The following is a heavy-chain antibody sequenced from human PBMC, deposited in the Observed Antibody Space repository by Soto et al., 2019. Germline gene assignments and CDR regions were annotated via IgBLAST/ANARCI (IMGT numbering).Heavy chain of an antibody. CDR1: GYTFTSYA. CDR3: ARSYPPNYDILNGIDY. J-gene: IGHJ4*02. D-gene: IGHD3-9*01. CDR2: INAGNGNT. V-gene: IGHV1-3*01. Sequence: ASVKVSCKASGYTFTSYAMHWVRQAPGQRLEWMGWINAGNGNTKYSQKFQGRVTITRDTSASTAYMELSSLRSEDTAVYYCARSYPPNYDILNGIDYWGQGTLVTVSS.